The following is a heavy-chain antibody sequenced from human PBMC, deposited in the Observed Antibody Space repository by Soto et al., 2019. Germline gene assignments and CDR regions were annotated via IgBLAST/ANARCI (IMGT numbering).Heavy chain of an antibody. CDR3: ARNAIGYNWNFCSLDP. CDR2: IIPIFGTA. V-gene: IGHV1-69*01. CDR1: GGTFSSYA. D-gene: IGHD1-7*01. Sequence: QVQLVQSGAEVKKPGSSVKVSCKASGGTFSSYAISWVRQAPGQGLEWMGGIIPIFGTANYAQKFQGRVTITADESTITAYMELSSLSSEDTAVYYCARNAIGYNWNFCSLDPWGQGTLVTVSS. J-gene: IGHJ5*02.